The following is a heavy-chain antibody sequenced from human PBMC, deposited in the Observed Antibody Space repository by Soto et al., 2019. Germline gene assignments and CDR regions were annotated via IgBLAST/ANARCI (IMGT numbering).Heavy chain of an antibody. V-gene: IGHV5-51*01. J-gene: IGHJ6*02. D-gene: IGHD6-6*01. Sequence: KPGESLKISCKGSGYSFTSYWIGWVRQMPGKGLEWMGIIYPGDSDTRYSPSFQGQVTISADKSISTAYLQWSSLKASDTAMYYCATRTNQYSSSPYYYGMDVWGQGTTVTVSS. CDR2: IYPGDSDT. CDR3: ATRTNQYSSSPYYYGMDV. CDR1: GYSFTSYW.